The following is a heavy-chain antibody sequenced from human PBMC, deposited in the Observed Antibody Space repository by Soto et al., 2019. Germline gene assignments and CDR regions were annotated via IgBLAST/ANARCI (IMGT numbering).Heavy chain of an antibody. CDR3: GRTRSAWSEFHYYSLDV. CDR1: GFTFNSYG. V-gene: IGHV3-30*03. Sequence: GGSLRLSCAASGFTFNSYGMHWVRQGPGNGLEWVAFISYDSTKTYYADSVKGRFTISRDNSNSALYVQMNSLTGEDTAVYYCGRTRSAWSEFHYYSLDVWCQGTTVTVSS. CDR2: ISYDSTKT. D-gene: IGHD1-26*01. J-gene: IGHJ6*02.